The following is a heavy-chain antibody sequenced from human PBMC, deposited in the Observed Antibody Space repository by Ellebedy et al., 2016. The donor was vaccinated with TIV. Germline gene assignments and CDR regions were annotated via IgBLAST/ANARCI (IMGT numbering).Heavy chain of an antibody. CDR3: ASTRPRITAMVPFDAFDI. CDR2: IIPIFGTA. J-gene: IGHJ3*02. V-gene: IGHV1-69*13. Sequence: SVKVFCXASGGTFSSYAISWVRQAPGQGLEWMGGIIPIFGTANYAQKFQGRVTITADESTSTAYMELSSLRSEDTAVYYCASTRPRITAMVPFDAFDIWGQGTMVTVSS. CDR1: GGTFSSYA. D-gene: IGHD5-18*01.